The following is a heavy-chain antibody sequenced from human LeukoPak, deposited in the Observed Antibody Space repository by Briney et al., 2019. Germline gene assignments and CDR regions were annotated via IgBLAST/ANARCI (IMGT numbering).Heavy chain of an antibody. J-gene: IGHJ6*02. Sequence: SETLSLTCTVSGGSISSTSYNWVWIRQPPGKGLEWIGSVYYSGNTYYNPSLKSRVTISVDTSKNQFSLKLNSVTAADTAVYYCAAGGATTNRWYYGMDVWGQGTTVTVSS. D-gene: IGHD1-26*01. CDR2: VYYSGNT. CDR3: AAGGATTNRWYYGMDV. CDR1: GGSISSTSYN. V-gene: IGHV4-39*07.